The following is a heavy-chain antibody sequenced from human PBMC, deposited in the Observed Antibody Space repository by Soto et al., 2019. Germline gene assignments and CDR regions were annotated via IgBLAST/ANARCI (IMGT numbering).Heavy chain of an antibody. Sequence: GASVKVSCKASGGTFSSYAISWVRQAPGQGLEWMGGIIPIFGTANYAQKFQGRVTITADESTSTAYMELSSLRSEDTAVYYCARDGTTPPSYYYGIDVWGQGTTVTVSS. J-gene: IGHJ6*02. CDR2: IIPIFGTA. V-gene: IGHV1-69*13. CDR1: GGTFSSYA. CDR3: ARDGTTPPSYYYGIDV. D-gene: IGHD1-1*01.